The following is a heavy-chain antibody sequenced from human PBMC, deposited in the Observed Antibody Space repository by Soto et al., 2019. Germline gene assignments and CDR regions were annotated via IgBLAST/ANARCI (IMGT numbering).Heavy chain of an antibody. D-gene: IGHD3-10*01. J-gene: IGHJ5*02. V-gene: IGHV4-59*01. CDR3: ARPVPPRTSTAWFDP. CDR2: VYYDGTT. Sequence: SETLSLTCTVSGGSLSTYYWTWIRQSPENGLEWIGNVYYDGTTKFNPALQSRLTMSVDTSKNQFSLRLTSVTAADTAVYYCARPVPPRTSTAWFDPWGQGTRVTVSS. CDR1: GGSLSTYY.